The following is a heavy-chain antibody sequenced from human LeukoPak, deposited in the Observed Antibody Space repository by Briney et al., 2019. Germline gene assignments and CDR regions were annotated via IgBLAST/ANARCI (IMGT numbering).Heavy chain of an antibody. CDR2: ISAYNGNT. CDR1: GYTFTSYG. CDR3: ARESGDTAMDY. Sequence: ASVKVSCKASGYTFTSYGISWVRQAPGQGLEWMGWISAYNGNTNYAQKLQGRVTMTTDTSTSTAHMELRSLRSDDTAVYYCARESGDTAMDYWGQGTLVTVSS. V-gene: IGHV1-18*01. J-gene: IGHJ4*02. D-gene: IGHD5-18*01.